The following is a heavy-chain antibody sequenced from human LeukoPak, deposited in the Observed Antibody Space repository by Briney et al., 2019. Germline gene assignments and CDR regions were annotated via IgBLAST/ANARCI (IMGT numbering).Heavy chain of an antibody. CDR3: AKDHSYCGGDCYSSFFDY. CDR2: ISASGGNT. Sequence: PGGSLRLSCAASGFTFSNYEMNWVRQAPGKGLEWVSTISASGGNTYYADSVKGRFTISRDNSKNTLYLQMDSLRAEDTAVYYCAKDHSYCGGDCYSSFFDYWGQGTLVTVSS. CDR1: GFTFSNYE. D-gene: IGHD2-21*02. V-gene: IGHV3-23*01. J-gene: IGHJ4*02.